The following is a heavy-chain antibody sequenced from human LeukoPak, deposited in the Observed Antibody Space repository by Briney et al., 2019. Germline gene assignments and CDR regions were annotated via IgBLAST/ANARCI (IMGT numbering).Heavy chain of an antibody. J-gene: IGHJ4*02. CDR1: GFTFSPCA. D-gene: IGHD3-22*01. CDR2: ISGSGGST. V-gene: IGHV3-23*01. CDR3: AKIGSHYYDSSGYYAFDY. Sequence: GGSLRLSCAASGFTFSPCAMSWVRQAPGKGLEWVSSISGSGGSTYYADSVKGRFTISRDNSKNTLYLQMNSLRAEDTAVYYCAKIGSHYYDSSGYYAFDYWGQGTLVTVSS.